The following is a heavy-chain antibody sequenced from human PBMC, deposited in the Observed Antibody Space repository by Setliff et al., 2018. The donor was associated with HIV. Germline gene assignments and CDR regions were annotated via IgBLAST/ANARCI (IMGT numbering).Heavy chain of an antibody. Sequence: GSLRLSCAASRFTFSSYWMTWVRQAPGKGLEWVANINQDGSGKYYVDSVKGRFTISRDNAKNSLYLQMNSLRAEDTAVYYCARDRFDFDYWGQGTLVTVSS. CDR3: ARDRFDFDY. CDR1: RFTFSSYW. J-gene: IGHJ4*02. V-gene: IGHV3-7*03. D-gene: IGHD3-10*01. CDR2: INQDGSGK.